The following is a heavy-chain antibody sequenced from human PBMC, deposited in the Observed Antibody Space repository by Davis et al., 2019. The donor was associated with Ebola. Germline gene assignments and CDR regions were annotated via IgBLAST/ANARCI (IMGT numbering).Heavy chain of an antibody. CDR1: GFTFSSYS. D-gene: IGHD3-3*01. CDR2: ISSSSSYI. Sequence: GESLKISCAASGFTFSSYSMNWVRQAPGKGLEWVSSISSSSSYIYYADSVKGRFTISRDNAKNSLYLQMNSLRAEDTAVYYCARDSSIFGVVDYWGQGTLVTVSS. CDR3: ARDSSIFGVVDY. J-gene: IGHJ4*02. V-gene: IGHV3-21*01.